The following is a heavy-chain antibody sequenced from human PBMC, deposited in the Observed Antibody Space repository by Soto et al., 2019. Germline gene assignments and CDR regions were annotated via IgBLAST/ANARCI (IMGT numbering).Heavy chain of an antibody. CDR2: ISGNGGNT. V-gene: IGHV3-64*01. J-gene: IGHJ4*02. D-gene: IGHD2-15*01. CDR1: GFTFSSYA. CDR3: AREVVAATFDY. Sequence: GGSLRLSCAASGFTFSSYAMHWVRQAPGTGLEYVSAISGNGGNTYYANSVKGRFTISRDNSKNTMYLQMGSLRTEDMAVYYCAREVVAATFDYWGRGTLVTVS.